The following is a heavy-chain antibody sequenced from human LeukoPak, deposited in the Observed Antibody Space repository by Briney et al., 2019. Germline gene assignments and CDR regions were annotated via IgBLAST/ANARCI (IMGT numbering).Heavy chain of an antibody. CDR2: IYHSGST. D-gene: IGHD4-23*01. CDR1: GYSIRSGYY. V-gene: IGHV4-38-2*02. Sequence: SSETLSLTCTVSGYSIRSGYYWGWIRQPPGKGLEWIGSIYHSGSTYYNPSLKSRVTISVDTSKNQFSPKLSSVTAADTAVYYCARAYGGNSQYFQHWGQGTLVTVSS. CDR3: ARAYGGNSQYFQH. J-gene: IGHJ1*01.